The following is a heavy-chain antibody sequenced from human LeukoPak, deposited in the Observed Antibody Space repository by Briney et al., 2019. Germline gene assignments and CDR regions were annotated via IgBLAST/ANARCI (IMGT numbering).Heavy chain of an antibody. J-gene: IGHJ4*02. V-gene: IGHV4-31*03. CDR2: IYYSGST. D-gene: IGHD1-1*01. CDR3: ARYFGTTGTPNY. Sequence: KPSETLSLTCTVSGGSISSGGYYWSWIRQHPGKGLEWIGYIYYSGSTYYNPSLKSRVTISVDTSKNQFSLKLSSVTAADTAVYYCARYFGTTGTPNYWGQGTLVTVSS. CDR1: GGSISSGGYY.